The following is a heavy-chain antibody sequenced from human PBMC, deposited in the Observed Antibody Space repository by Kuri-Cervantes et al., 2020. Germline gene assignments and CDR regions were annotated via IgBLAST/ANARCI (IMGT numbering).Heavy chain of an antibody. CDR1: GFTFSSYS. D-gene: IGHD3-16*01. Sequence: GGSLRLSCAASGFTFSSYSMNWVRQAPGKGLEWISFISSSSSTIYYADSVKGRFTISRDNAKNSLYLQMNSLRAEDTAVYYCARVLAYHDAFNIWGQGTMVTVSS. CDR2: ISSSSSTI. CDR3: ARVLAYHDAFNI. V-gene: IGHV3-48*04. J-gene: IGHJ3*02.